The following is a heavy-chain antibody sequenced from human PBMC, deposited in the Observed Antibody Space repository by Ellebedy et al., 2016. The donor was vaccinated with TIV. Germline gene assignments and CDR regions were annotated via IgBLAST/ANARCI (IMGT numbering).Heavy chain of an antibody. CDR3: ARQDFNWFDP. J-gene: IGHJ5*02. Sequence: GSLRLXXAVYGGSFSGYYWSWIRQPPGKGLEWIGSIYYSGNTYYNPSPKSRVTISVDTSKNQFSLKLSSVTAADTAVYSCARQDFNWFDPWGQGTLVAVSS. D-gene: IGHD3/OR15-3a*01. CDR1: GGSFSGYY. V-gene: IGHV4-34*01. CDR2: IYYSGNT.